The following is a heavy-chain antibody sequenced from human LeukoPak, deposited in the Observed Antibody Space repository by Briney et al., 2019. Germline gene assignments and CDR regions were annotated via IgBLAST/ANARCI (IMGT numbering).Heavy chain of an antibody. J-gene: IGHJ3*02. CDR1: GFTFSSYS. D-gene: IGHD2-15*01. CDR2: ISSSSSYI. CDR3: ASPYCSGGSCYDAFDI. V-gene: IGHV3-21*01. Sequence: PGGSLRLSCAASGFTFSSYSMNWVRQAPGKGLEWVSSISSSSSYIYYADSVKGRFTISRDNAKNSLYLQMNSLRAEDTAVYYCASPYCSGGSCYDAFDIWGQGTMVTASS.